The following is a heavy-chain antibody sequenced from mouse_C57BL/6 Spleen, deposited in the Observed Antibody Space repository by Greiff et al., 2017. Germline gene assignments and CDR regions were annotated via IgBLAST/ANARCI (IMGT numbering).Heavy chain of an antibody. D-gene: IGHD2-1*01. Sequence: VQLQQPGAELVRPGSSVKLSCKASGYTFTSYWMHWVKQRPIQGLEGIGNIDPSDSETHYNQKFKDKATLTVDKSSSTAYMQLSSLTSEDSAVYYCARLYYGNLYAMDDWGQGTSVTVSS. CDR3: ARLYYGNLYAMDD. J-gene: IGHJ4*01. CDR1: GYTFTSYW. V-gene: IGHV1-52*01. CDR2: IDPSDSET.